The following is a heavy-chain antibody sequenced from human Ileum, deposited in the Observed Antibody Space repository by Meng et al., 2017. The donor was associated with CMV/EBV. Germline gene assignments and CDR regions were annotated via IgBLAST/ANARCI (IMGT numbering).Heavy chain of an antibody. CDR1: GFNLNFFA. CDR2: VTGNGDTT. CDR3: AKGGRSSGSYD. D-gene: IGHD3-22*01. J-gene: IGHJ4*02. V-gene: IGHV3-23*01. Sequence: SLAVPGFNLNFFAMGWVRQPPGRGLEGGSGVTGNGDTTFYADSVKGRFSISRDNSKNTVSLQMNSLRAEDTAVYYCAKGGRSSGSYDWGQGTLVTVSS.